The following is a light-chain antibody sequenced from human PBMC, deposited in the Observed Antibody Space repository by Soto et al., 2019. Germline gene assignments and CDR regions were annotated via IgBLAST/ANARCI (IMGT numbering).Light chain of an antibody. CDR2: DVT. Sequence: QSVLTQPPSASGSPGQSVTISCTGTSSDVGGYNYVSWHQQHPGKAPKPIIYDVTKRPSGVPDRFSGSKSGYTASLTVSGLQAEDEADYYCSSFAGGNIYVFGTGTKVTVL. J-gene: IGLJ1*01. V-gene: IGLV2-8*01. CDR3: SSFAGGNIYV. CDR1: SSDVGGYNY.